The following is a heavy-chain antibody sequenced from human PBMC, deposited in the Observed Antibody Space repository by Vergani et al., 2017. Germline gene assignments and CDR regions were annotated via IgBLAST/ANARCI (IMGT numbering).Heavy chain of an antibody. CDR2: LTGGGGST. CDR3: VKDAGGYENFFDT. J-gene: IGHJ4*02. D-gene: IGHD5-12*01. CDR1: GFTFSTYA. V-gene: IGHV3-23*01. Sequence: EVQLLESGGSLKQPGGSVRLSCAASGFTFSTYAMHWVRQAPGKGLEWVSALTGGGGSTHYADYFKGRFIISRDNSRDTLYLQMNSLRPEDTATYYCVKDAGGYENFFDTGGQGTLVTVSS.